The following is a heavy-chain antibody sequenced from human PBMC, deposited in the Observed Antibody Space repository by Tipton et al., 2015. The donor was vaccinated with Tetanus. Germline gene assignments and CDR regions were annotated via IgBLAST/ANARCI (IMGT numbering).Heavy chain of an antibody. CDR1: GYKFGIYW. V-gene: IGHV5-51*01. D-gene: IGHD6-13*01. CDR3: ARHAAAGPLPSPEQFSYHYGMDV. Sequence: QLVQSGAEVKKSGESLKISCSGSGYKFGIYWIAWMRQMPGKGLEWMGVVYPGDSETRYRPSFQGQVTFSVDRSVNTAYLQWSRLQASDTAVYYCARHAAAGPLPSPEQFSYHYGMDVWGQGTTVTVS. J-gene: IGHJ6*02. CDR2: VYPGDSET.